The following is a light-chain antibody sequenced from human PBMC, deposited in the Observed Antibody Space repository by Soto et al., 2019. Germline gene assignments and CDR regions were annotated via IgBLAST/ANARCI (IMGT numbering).Light chain of an antibody. V-gene: IGLV1-51*01. CDR1: SSNIGGNS. J-gene: IGLJ1*01. CDR3: GSWDSSLSADV. Sequence: QSVLTQPPSVSAAPGQKVTISCSGSSSNIGGNSVSWYQQLPGTAPKLLIYGDNKRPSGIPDRFSGSKSGTSATLGITGFQTGDEADYYCGSWDSSLSADVVGTGTKVTVL. CDR2: GDN.